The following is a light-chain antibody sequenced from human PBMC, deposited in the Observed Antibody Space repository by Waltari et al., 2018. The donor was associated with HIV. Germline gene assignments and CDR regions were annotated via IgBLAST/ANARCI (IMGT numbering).Light chain of an antibody. CDR1: QGIRND. J-gene: IGKJ2*01. Sequence: AIQMTQSPSSLSASIGDRVTITCRASQGIRNDLAWYQQQPGKAPKLLISGASSLQTGVPSRFSGSGSDTDFTLTIDNLQPEDFATYYCLQDYNYTRTFGQGTRLEIK. V-gene: IGKV1-6*02. CDR3: LQDYNYTRT. CDR2: GAS.